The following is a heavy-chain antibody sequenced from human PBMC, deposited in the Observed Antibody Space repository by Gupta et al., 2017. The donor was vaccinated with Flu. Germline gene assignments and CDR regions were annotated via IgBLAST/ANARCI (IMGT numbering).Heavy chain of an antibody. CDR3: ARDLRYFDWLEVAGFDY. CDR1: GYTFTSYG. Sequence: GAEVKKPGASVKVSCKASGYTFTSYGISWVRQAPGQGLEWMGWISAYNGNTNYAQKLQGRVTMTTDTSTSTAYMELRSLRSDDTAVYYCARDLRYFDWLEVAGFDYWGQGTLVTVSS. CDR2: ISAYNGNT. V-gene: IGHV1-18*01. D-gene: IGHD3-9*01. J-gene: IGHJ4*02.